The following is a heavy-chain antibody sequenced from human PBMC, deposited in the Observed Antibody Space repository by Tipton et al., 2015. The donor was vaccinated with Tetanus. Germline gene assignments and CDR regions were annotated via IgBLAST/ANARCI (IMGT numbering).Heavy chain of an antibody. Sequence: SLRLSCAASGFTFSDYFMSWVRQAPGKGLEWIAYIRGDGARTCLADSVKGRFTISRDNTKNTLSLEMNSLTADDTAVYYCARVRSFGSGSYSFAYWGQGTQVTVSS. V-gene: IGHV3-11*04. D-gene: IGHD3-10*01. CDR3: ARVRSFGSGSYSFAY. CDR1: GFTFSDYF. CDR2: IRGDGART. J-gene: IGHJ4*02.